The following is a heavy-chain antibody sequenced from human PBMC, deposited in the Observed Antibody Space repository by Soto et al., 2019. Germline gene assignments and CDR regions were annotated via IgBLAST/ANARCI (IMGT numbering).Heavy chain of an antibody. CDR3: TNWEGRRSTAFFTGPFDL. CDR1: EGIFGTGA. CDR2: INNSGGYA. D-gene: IGHD3-9*01. J-gene: IGHJ4*02. Sequence: GALRLSWAVSEGIFGTGAMTLCRLAPGKGLFWVSSINNSGGYAAYADSVKGRFTISRDNTKNMLFLQMDSLRPDDTSVYYCTNWEGRRSTAFFTGPFDLWGQGT. V-gene: IGHV3-23*01.